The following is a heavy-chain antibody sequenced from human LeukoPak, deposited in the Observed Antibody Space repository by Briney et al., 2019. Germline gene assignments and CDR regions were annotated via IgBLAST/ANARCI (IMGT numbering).Heavy chain of an antibody. J-gene: IGHJ5*02. D-gene: IGHD1-14*01. Sequence: ASVKVSCKVSGYTLTELSMHWVRQAPGKGLEWMGGFDPEDGETIYAQKFQGRVTMTEDTSTDTAYMELSSLRSEDTAVYYCATRIPWPAPVDPWGQGTLVTVSS. CDR2: FDPEDGET. V-gene: IGHV1-24*01. CDR1: GYTLTELS. CDR3: ATRIPWPAPVDP.